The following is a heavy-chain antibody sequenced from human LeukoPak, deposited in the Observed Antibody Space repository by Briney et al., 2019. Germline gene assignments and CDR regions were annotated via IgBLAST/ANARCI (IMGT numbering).Heavy chain of an antibody. V-gene: IGHV3-53*01. CDR2: IYSSGST. CDR3: ARAPVVPAAGYDYYYGMDV. J-gene: IGHJ6*02. Sequence: GGSLRLSCAASGFTFSSNYMSWVRQAQGKGLEWVSVIYSSGSTYYADSVKGRFTISRDNSKNTLYLQMNSLRAEDTAVYYCARAPVVPAAGYDYYYGMDVWGQGTTVTVSS. D-gene: IGHD2-2*01. CDR1: GFTFSSNY.